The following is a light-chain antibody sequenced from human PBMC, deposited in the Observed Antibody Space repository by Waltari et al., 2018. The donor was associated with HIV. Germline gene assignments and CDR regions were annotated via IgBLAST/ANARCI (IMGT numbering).Light chain of an antibody. J-gene: IGLJ2*01. CDR2: DKKLGSF. Sequence: LPVLTQPPSASALLGASIKPTCSLSSEHSTYTIEWYQQRLGSSPQYIMKDKKLGSFNKGDGHPARFMVSSSGTDRSLAFANLQADDEAEYHCGESHTMQGQVGWVFGGETRLTVL. V-gene: IGLV4-3*01. CDR3: GESHTMQGQVGWV. CDR1: SEHSTYT.